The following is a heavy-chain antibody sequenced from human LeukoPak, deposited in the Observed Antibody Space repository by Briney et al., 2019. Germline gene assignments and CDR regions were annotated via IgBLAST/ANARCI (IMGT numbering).Heavy chain of an antibody. CDR3: TTSSGWYSLNY. V-gene: IGHV4-4*02. D-gene: IGHD1-26*01. J-gene: IGHJ4*02. CDR2: ISRDGST. Sequence: PSETLSLTCAVSGDSISSALWWNWVRQPPGKGLDWIGGISRDGSTKYNPSLKNRVTISKDNSKNQFSLKLNSVTAADTAVYYCTTSSGWYSLNYWGQGVLITVSS. CDR1: GDSISSALW.